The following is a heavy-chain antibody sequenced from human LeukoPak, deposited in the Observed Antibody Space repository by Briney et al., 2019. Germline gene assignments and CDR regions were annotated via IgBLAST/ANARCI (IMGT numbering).Heavy chain of an antibody. CDR2: ISGSGGST. J-gene: IGHJ6*02. Sequence: PGGSLRLSCAASGFTFSSYAMSWVRQAPGKGLEWVSAISGSGGSTYYADSVKGRFTISRDNSKNTLYLQMNSLRAEDTAVYYCAKDLKSDGDLPSYGMDVWGQGTTVTVSS. CDR1: GFTFSSYA. V-gene: IGHV3-23*01. CDR3: AKDLKSDGDLPSYGMDV. D-gene: IGHD4-17*01.